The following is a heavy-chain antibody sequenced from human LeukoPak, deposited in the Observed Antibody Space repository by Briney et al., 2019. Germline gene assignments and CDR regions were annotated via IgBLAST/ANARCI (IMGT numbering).Heavy chain of an antibody. Sequence: GGSLRLSCAASGFIFSSYGMHWVRQAPGKGLEWVAFIRYDGSDKYSADSVKGRFTISRDNSKSMLYLQMNSLRAEDTAMYYCAKSASVRNNAQLFDYWGQGTLVTVST. D-gene: IGHD1/OR15-1a*01. CDR3: AKSASVRNNAQLFDY. CDR2: IRYDGSDK. V-gene: IGHV3-30*02. CDR1: GFIFSSYG. J-gene: IGHJ4*02.